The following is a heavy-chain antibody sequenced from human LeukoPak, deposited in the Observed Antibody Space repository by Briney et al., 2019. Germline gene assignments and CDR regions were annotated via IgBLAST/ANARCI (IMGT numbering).Heavy chain of an antibody. CDR2: ISSSGSTI. J-gene: IGHJ6*03. Sequence: PGGSLRLSCAASGFTFSDYYMSWIRQAPGKGLEWVSYISSSGSTIYYADSVKGRFTVSRDNAKNSLYLQMNSLRAEDTAVYYCARGSYYYDSSGYYMDVWGKGTTVTVSS. V-gene: IGHV3-11*04. CDR1: GFTFSDYY. D-gene: IGHD3-22*01. CDR3: ARGSYYYDSSGYYMDV.